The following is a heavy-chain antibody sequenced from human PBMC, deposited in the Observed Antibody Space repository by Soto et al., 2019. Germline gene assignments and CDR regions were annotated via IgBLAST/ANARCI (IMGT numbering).Heavy chain of an antibody. J-gene: IGHJ4*02. CDR2: IYYSGRT. CDR1: GGSISSSTYY. CDR3: AREVVEAAAGWGYLDY. V-gene: IGHV4-39*02. Sequence: QLQMQESGPGLVKPSETLSLTCTVSGGSISSSTYYWGWIRQSPGKGLEWIGSIYYSGRTYYNPSLKSRVTISVDTSKNHFSLKLSSATAADTAVFYCAREVVEAAAGWGYLDYWGQGTLVTVSS. D-gene: IGHD6-13*01.